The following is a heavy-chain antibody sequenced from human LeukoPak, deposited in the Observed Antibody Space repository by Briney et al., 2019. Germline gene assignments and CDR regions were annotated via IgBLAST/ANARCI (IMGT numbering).Heavy chain of an antibody. J-gene: IGHJ4*02. CDR1: GGSFSGYY. Sequence: SETLSLTCAVYGGSFSGYYWSWIRQPPGKGLEWIGEINHSGSTNYNPSLKGRVTISVDTSKNQFSLKLSSVTAADTAVYYCARGGSSSWYWPHKGVFDYGGQEPLAPVP. D-gene: IGHD6-13*01. CDR2: INHSGST. V-gene: IGHV4-34*01. CDR3: ARGGSSSWYWPHKGVFDY.